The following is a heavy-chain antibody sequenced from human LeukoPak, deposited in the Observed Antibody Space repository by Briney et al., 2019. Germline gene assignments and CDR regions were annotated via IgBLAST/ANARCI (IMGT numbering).Heavy chain of an antibody. CDR1: GYTHSDYT. Sequence: GASVKVSCEASGYTHSDYTINCVRQAPGQGCEWVGWISTYNGNTNYAPNIQDRVTMTTDTSKSTAYMELRRLRSDGTDVYYCGRALLGGSDIYKPFSLWGQGTLVTVSS. CDR3: GRALLGGSDIYKPFSL. D-gene: IGHD3-10*01. V-gene: IGHV1-18*01. CDR2: ISTYNGNT. J-gene: IGHJ4*02.